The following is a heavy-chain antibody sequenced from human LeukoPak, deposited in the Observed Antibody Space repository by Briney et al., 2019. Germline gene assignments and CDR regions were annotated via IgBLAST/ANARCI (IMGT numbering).Heavy chain of an antibody. D-gene: IGHD3-22*01. CDR1: GGSISSSSYY. CDR3: ARSPWEGMIVEDY. J-gene: IGHJ4*02. V-gene: IGHV4-39*01. Sequence: SETLSLTCTVSGGSISSSSYYWGWIRQPPGQGLEWIGSIYYSGSTYYNPSLKSRVTISVDTSKNQFSLKLSSVTAADTAVYYCARSPWEGMIVEDYWGQGTLVTVSS. CDR2: IYYSGST.